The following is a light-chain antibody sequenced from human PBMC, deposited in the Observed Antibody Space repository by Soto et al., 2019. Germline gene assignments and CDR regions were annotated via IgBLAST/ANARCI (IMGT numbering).Light chain of an antibody. V-gene: IGKV3-15*01. CDR3: QQYNNLPFT. J-gene: IGKJ4*01. CDR1: QSVSGN. CDR2: GAS. Sequence: EIVMTQSPATLSVSPGERVTLSCRASQSVSGNLAWYQQKPGQAPRLLIDGASTRATGIPARFSGSGSGTEFTLTISSLQSEDFAVYYWQQYNNLPFTFGGGTRVEIK.